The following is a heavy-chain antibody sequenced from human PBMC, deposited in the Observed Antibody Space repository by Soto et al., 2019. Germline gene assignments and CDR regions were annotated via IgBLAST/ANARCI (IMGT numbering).Heavy chain of an antibody. CDR1: GGSISSSSYY. Sequence: QLQLQESGPGLVKPSETLSLTCTVSGGSISSSSYYWGWIRQPPGKGLEWIGSIYYSGSTYYNPSLKSRVTIAVETSKNQFSRKLSSVTAADTAVYYCARRVRLKEYYYDSSGYLERVDAFDIWGQGTMVTVSS. CDR2: IYYSGST. D-gene: IGHD3-22*01. CDR3: ARRVRLKEYYYDSSGYLERVDAFDI. V-gene: IGHV4-39*01. J-gene: IGHJ3*02.